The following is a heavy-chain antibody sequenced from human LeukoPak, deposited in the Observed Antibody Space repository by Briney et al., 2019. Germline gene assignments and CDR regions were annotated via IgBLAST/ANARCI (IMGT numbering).Heavy chain of an antibody. Sequence: KTSETLSLTCTVSGGSISSYYWSWIRQLPGKGLEWIGYIYNSGNINYNPSLKSRVTISVDTSKNQFSLKLSSVTAADTAVYYCARGKTPLNPHYYYDSSGYYYGGRYYFDYWGQGTLVTVSS. CDR2: IYNSGNI. CDR1: GGSISSYY. V-gene: IGHV4-59*12. D-gene: IGHD3-22*01. J-gene: IGHJ4*02. CDR3: ARGKTPLNPHYYYDSSGYYYGGRYYFDY.